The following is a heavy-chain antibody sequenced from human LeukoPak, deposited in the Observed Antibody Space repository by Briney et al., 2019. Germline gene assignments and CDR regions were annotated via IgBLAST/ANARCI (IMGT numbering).Heavy chain of an antibody. Sequence: GASVKVSCKASGYTFTSYGISWVRQAPGQGLEWMGWISAYNGNTNYAQKLQGRVTMTTDTSTSTAYMELRSLRSDDTAVYYCARDGGSYYRDEYFQHWGQGTLVTVYS. V-gene: IGHV1-18*01. CDR3: ARDGGSYYRDEYFQH. CDR2: ISAYNGNT. J-gene: IGHJ1*01. CDR1: GYTFTSYG. D-gene: IGHD1-26*01.